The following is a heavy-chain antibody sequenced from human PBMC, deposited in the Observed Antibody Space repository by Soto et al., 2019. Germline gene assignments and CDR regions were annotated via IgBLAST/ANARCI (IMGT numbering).Heavy chain of an antibody. CDR3: TTGPPNYDLWSDSYTYFDC. CDR1: GFIFSNAW. D-gene: IGHD3-3*01. V-gene: IGHV3-15*07. CDR2: VKSKTDGGTT. J-gene: IGHJ4*02. Sequence: GGSLRLSCAASGFIFSNAWINWVRQAPGKGLEWVGRVKSKTDGGTTDYAAPVKVRFTISRDDSQDTLYLQMTSLKFADTAVYYCTTGPPNYDLWSDSYTYFDCWGQGTLVTVSS.